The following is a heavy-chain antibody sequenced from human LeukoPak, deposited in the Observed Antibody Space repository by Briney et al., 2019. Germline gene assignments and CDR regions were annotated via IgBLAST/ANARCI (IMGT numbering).Heavy chain of an antibody. CDR1: GGTFSNYG. CDR3: ARVDLLTGYYFFDY. Sequence: ASVKVSCKASGGTFSNYGISWVRQAPGQGLEWVGWIRGDNGNTNYAQKLQGRVTMTTDTSTSTAYMELRSLGSDETAVYYCARVDLLTGYYFFDYWGQGTLVTVSS. CDR2: IRGDNGNT. V-gene: IGHV1-18*01. J-gene: IGHJ4*02. D-gene: IGHD3-9*01.